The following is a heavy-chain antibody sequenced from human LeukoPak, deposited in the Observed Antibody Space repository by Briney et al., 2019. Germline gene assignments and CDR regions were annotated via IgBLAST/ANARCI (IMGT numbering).Heavy chain of an antibody. CDR3: AKDLLRPRGNWFDP. CDR1: GFTGSSSY. V-gene: IGHV3-30*02. CDR2: IRYDGSNK. D-gene: IGHD3-16*01. J-gene: IGHJ5*02. Sequence: GGSLRLSCAASGFTGSSSYINWVRQAPGKGLEWVAFIRYDGSNKYYADSVKGRFTISRDNSKNTLYLQMNSLRAEDTAVYYCAKDLLRPRGNWFDPWGQGTLVTVSS.